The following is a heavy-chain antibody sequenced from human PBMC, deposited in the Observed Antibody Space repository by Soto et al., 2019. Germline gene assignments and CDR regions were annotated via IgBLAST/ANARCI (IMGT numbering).Heavy chain of an antibody. CDR2: INPSGGST. D-gene: IGHD4-17*01. J-gene: IGHJ4*02. Sequence: SGKVSCRAASYTFSRYYMHCVRQAPGQGLEWMGIINPSGGSTSYAQKFQGRVTMTRDTSTSTVYMELSSLRSEDTAVYYCARATVTTHDGDYWGQGTLVTVSS. CDR3: ARATVTTHDGDY. CDR1: SYTFSRYY. V-gene: IGHV1-46*01.